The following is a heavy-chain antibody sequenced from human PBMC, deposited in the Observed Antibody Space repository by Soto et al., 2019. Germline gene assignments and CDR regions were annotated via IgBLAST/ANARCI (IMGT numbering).Heavy chain of an antibody. Sequence: SEPLALTGAVYGGSFSGSYWSRIRQPPGKGLEWIEEINHSGSTKYNPSLKSRVIISVDTSKNQFSLKLSSVTAADTAVYYCAREPIIAAAGTGFDYWGQGTLVTVSS. V-gene: IGHV4-34*01. CDR1: GGSFSGSY. CDR3: AREPIIAAAGTGFDY. D-gene: IGHD6-13*01. CDR2: INHSGST. J-gene: IGHJ4*02.